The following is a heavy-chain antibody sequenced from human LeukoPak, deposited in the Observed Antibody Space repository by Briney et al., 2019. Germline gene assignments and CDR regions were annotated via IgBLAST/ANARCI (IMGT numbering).Heavy chain of an antibody. J-gene: IGHJ4*02. CDR2: INHSGGT. V-gene: IGHV4-34*01. Sequence: SETLSLTCAVYGGSFSGYYWSWIRQPPGRGLEWIGEINHSGGTNYNPSLKSRVTISVDTSKNQCPLKLSSVTAADTAVYYCARGGAAAGNADYWGQGTLVTVSS. CDR3: ARGGAAAGNADY. D-gene: IGHD6-13*01. CDR1: GGSFSGYY.